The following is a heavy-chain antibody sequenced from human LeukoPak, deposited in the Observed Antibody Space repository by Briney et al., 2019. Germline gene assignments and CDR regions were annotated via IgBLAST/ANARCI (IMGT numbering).Heavy chain of an antibody. CDR3: ARDFSSSGWDGVDY. CDR1: GYTFTGYY. V-gene: IGHV1-2*02. Sequence: ASVKVSCKASGYTFTGYYMHWVRQAPGQGLEWMGWINPNSGGTNYAQKFQGRVTMTRDTSISTAYMELSRLRSDDMAVYYCARDFSSSGWDGVDYWGQGTLVTVSS. D-gene: IGHD6-19*01. CDR2: INPNSGGT. J-gene: IGHJ4*02.